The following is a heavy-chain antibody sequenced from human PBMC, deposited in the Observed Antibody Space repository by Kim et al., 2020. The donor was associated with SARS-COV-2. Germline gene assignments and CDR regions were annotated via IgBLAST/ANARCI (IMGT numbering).Heavy chain of an antibody. J-gene: IGHJ5*02. V-gene: IGHV4-34*01. CDR2: INHSGST. D-gene: IGHD3-10*01. Sequence: SETLSLTCAVYGGSFSGYYWSWIRQPPGKGLEWIGEINHSGSTNYNPSLKSRVTISVDTSKNQFSLKLSSVTAADTAVYYCARGLWFGALPRRGWFDPWGQGTLVTVSS. CDR1: GGSFSGYY. CDR3: ARGLWFGALPRRGWFDP.